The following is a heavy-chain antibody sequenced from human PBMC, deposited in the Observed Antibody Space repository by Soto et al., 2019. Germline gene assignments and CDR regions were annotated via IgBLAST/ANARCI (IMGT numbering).Heavy chain of an antibody. Sequence: QVQLQESGPGLVKPSQSLSLTCTVSGGSISSGDYYWSWIRQPPGKGLEWIGYIYHSGSTYYNPSLKSRLTISVDTSKDQFSLKLSSVTAADTAVYYWTREQTRSHYFDYWGQGTLVTVSS. J-gene: IGHJ4*02. CDR2: IYHSGST. V-gene: IGHV4-30-4*01. CDR1: GGSISSGDYY. CDR3: TREQTRSHYFDY.